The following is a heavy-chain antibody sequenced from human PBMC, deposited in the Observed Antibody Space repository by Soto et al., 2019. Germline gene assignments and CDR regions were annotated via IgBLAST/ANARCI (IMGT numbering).Heavy chain of an antibody. V-gene: IGHV4-39*01. CDR1: GASIGGSTFY. CDR3: ARHRSYSDILTGYFDS. J-gene: IGHJ4*02. CDR2: IYHSGGT. D-gene: IGHD3-9*01. Sequence: QLHLQESGPGLLKPSETLSLTCTVSGASIGGSTFYWGWIRQSPGRGLEWLGSIYHSGGTYYNPSLKSRITLSVDTSKNHFSLRLDSVTAADTALYFCARHRSYSDILTGYFDSWGQGAQVYVSP.